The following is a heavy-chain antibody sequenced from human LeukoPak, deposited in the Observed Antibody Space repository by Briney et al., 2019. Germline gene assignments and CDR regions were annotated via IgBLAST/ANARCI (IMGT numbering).Heavy chain of an antibody. Sequence: GGSLRLSCAASGFTVSSNYMSWVRQAPGKGLEWVSAISGSGGSTYYADSVKGRFTISRDNSKNTLYLQMNSLRAEDTAVYYCAKGGIQLFARLGYWGQGTLVTVSS. CDR1: GFTVSSNY. D-gene: IGHD5-18*01. J-gene: IGHJ4*02. CDR2: ISGSGGST. V-gene: IGHV3-23*01. CDR3: AKGGIQLFARLGY.